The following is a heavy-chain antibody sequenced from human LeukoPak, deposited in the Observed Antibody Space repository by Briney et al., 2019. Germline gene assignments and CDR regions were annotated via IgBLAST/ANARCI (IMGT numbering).Heavy chain of an antibody. V-gene: IGHV3-7*03. J-gene: IGHJ4*02. CDR1: GFNFNNYW. CDR3: AKGGITMIRNFDY. D-gene: IGHD3-10*01. CDR2: MKQDGSEK. Sequence: QAGGSLRLSCAASGFNFNNYWMTWVRQAPGKGLEWVANMKQDGSEKYYVDSVKGRFSIFRDNAKNSLYLQMNSLRAEDTALYYCAKGGITMIRNFDYWGQGTLVTVSS.